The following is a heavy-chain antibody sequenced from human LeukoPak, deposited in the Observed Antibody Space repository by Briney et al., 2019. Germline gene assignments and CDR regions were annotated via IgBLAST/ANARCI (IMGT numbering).Heavy chain of an antibody. J-gene: IGHJ6*03. CDR3: AGHRGHHYYYYYMDV. D-gene: IGHD3-10*01. V-gene: IGHV4-39*07. CDR1: GGSISSSSYY. CDR2: INHSGST. Sequence: SETLSLTCTVSGGSISSSSYYWSWIRQPPGKGLEWIGEINHSGSTNYNPSLKSRVTISVDTSKNQFSLKLSSVTAADTAVYYCAGHRGHHYYYYYMDVWGKGTTVTISS.